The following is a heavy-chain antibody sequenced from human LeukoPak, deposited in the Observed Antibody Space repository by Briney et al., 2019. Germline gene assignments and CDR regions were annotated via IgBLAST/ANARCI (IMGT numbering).Heavy chain of an antibody. Sequence: GASVKVSCKASGGTFSSYAISWVRQAPGQGLEWMGGIIPIFGTANYAQKFQGRVTITADESTSTAYMELSSLRSEDTAVYYCAADSPNLRITMIPTGYWGQGTLVTVSS. J-gene: IGHJ4*02. CDR3: AADSPNLRITMIPTGY. D-gene: IGHD3-22*01. V-gene: IGHV1-69*13. CDR2: IIPIFGTA. CDR1: GGTFSSYA.